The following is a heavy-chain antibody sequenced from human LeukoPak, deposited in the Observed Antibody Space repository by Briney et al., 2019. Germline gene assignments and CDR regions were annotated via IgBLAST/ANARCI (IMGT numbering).Heavy chain of an antibody. Sequence: PSETLSLTCTVSGGSVSSGSYYWSWIRQPPGEGLEWIGYIYYSGSTNYNPSLQSRVTISVDTSKNQFSLRLSSVTAADTAVFYCARVASGYDVFDIWGQGTMVTVSS. CDR3: ARVASGYDVFDI. V-gene: IGHV4-61*01. J-gene: IGHJ3*02. CDR1: GGSVSSGSYY. D-gene: IGHD3-3*01. CDR2: IYYSGST.